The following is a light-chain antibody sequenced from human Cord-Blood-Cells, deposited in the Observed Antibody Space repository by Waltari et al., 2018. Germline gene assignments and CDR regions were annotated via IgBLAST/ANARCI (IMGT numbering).Light chain of an antibody. CDR2: LAS. CDR1: QSVLYSSNNKNY. CDR3: QQYYSTPLT. V-gene: IGKV4-1*01. J-gene: IGKJ4*01. Sequence: DIVMTQSPDSLAVSLGARATITCKSSQSVLYSSNNKNYLAWYQQKPGQPPKLLIYLASTRESGVPDRFSGSGSGTDFTLTISSLQAEDVAVYYCQQYYSTPLTFGGGTKVEIK.